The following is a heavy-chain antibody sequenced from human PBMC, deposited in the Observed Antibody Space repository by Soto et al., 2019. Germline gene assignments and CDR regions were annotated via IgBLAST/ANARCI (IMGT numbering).Heavy chain of an antibody. CDR1: GYTFTSYG. D-gene: IGHD6-13*01. V-gene: IGHV1-18*01. CDR3: ARMESSSWQGPGGWFDP. CDR2: ISAYNGNT. Sequence: QVQLVQSGAEVKKPGASVTVSCKASGYTFTSYGISWVRQAPGQGLEWMGWISAYNGNTNYAQKLQGRVTRTTDTSTSTAYMELRSLRSDATAVYYCARMESSSWQGPGGWFDPWGQGTLVTVSS. J-gene: IGHJ5*02.